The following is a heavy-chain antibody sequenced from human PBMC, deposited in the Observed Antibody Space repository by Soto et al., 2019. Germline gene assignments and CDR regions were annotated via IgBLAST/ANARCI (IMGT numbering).Heavy chain of an antibody. CDR1: GYTFTSYD. J-gene: IGHJ6*02. Sequence: QVQLVQSGAEVKKPGASVKVSCKASGYTFTSYDINWVRQATGQGLEWMGWMNPNSANTGYAQKFQGRVTMTRNTSITTAYRELSSRSSEDTAVNYCAREGVRGMDVRGQGAKVTVSS. V-gene: IGHV1-8*01. CDR2: MNPNSANT. CDR3: AREGVRGMDV. D-gene: IGHD3-16*01.